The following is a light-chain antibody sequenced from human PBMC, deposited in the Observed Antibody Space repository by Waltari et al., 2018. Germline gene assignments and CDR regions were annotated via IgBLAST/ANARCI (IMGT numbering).Light chain of an antibody. CDR1: KWGDKY. CDR3: QAWDSSTFYV. V-gene: IGLV3-1*01. Sequence: SYELTQPPSVSVSPGQTASITCSGDKWGDKYACWYQQKPGQSPGLVIYEDSKRPSGIPERFSGSNSGNTATQTISGTQAMDEADYYCQAWDSSTFYVFGTGTKVTVL. CDR2: EDS. J-gene: IGLJ1*01.